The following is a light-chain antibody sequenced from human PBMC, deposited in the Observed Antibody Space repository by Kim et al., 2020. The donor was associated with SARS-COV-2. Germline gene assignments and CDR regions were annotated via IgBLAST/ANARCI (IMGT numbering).Light chain of an antibody. CDR1: QSVSSS. CDR3: QHYNNWPPKYT. Sequence: EIVMTQSPATLSVSPGERATLSCRASQSVSSSLAWYQQRPGQAPRLLMYDASTRATGIPARFSGSGSGTEFTLTISSLQSEDFGVYYCQHYNNWPPKYTFGQGTKLEI. V-gene: IGKV3D-15*01. J-gene: IGKJ2*01. CDR2: DAS.